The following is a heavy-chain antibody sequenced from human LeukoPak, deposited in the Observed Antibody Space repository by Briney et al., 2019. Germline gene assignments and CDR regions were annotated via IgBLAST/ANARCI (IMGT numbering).Heavy chain of an antibody. CDR2: FDPEDGET. CDR3: ATDTLSMVRGVPRY. J-gene: IGHJ4*02. V-gene: IGHV1-24*01. D-gene: IGHD3-10*01. Sequence: ASVKVSCKVSGYTLTELSMHWVRQAPGKGLEWMGGFDPEDGETIYAQKFQGRVTMSEDTSTDTAYMELSSLRSEDTAVYYCATDTLSMVRGVPRYWGQGTLVTVSS. CDR1: GYTLTELS.